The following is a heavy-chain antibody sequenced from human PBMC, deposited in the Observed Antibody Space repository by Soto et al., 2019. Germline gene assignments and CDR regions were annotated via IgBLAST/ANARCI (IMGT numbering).Heavy chain of an antibody. D-gene: IGHD1-26*01. CDR2: IYYSGST. V-gene: IGHV4-39*01. J-gene: IGHJ4*02. Sequence: QLQLRESGPGLVKPSETLSLTCTVSGGSITSSSDYWGWIRQPPGKGLEWIGTIYYSGSTYYSPSLKSRLTVSLDTSKNQFSLKLTSVTAADTAVYYCARHKYSGTYWADYWGQGTLVTVSS. CDR3: ARHKYSGTYWADY. CDR1: GGSITSSSDY.